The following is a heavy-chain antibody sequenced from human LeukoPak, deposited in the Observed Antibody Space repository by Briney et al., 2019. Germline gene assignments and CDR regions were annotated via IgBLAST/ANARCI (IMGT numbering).Heavy chain of an antibody. CDR3: AKDPNIVVVPAAPKYFDY. Sequence: ETLSLTCAVYGGSFSGYYWSWVRQAPGKGLEWVSAISGSGGSTYYADSVKGRFTISRDNSENTLYLQMNSLRAEDTAVYYCAKDPNIVVVPAAPKYFDYWGQGTLVTISS. CDR2: ISGSGGST. V-gene: IGHV3-23*01. J-gene: IGHJ4*02. D-gene: IGHD2-2*01. CDR1: GGSFSGYY.